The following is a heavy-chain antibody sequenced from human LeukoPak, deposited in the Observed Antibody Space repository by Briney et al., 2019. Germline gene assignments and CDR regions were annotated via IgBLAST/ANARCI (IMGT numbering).Heavy chain of an antibody. D-gene: IGHD2-15*01. CDR3: ARVGYCSGGSCYRGSDNFDY. Sequence: ASVKVSCKASGYTFTSYYMHWVRQAPGQGLEWMGIINPSGGSTSYAQKFQGRVTMTRDTSTSTVYMELRSLRSEDTGVYDCARVGYCSGGSCYRGSDNFDYWGQGTLVTVSS. CDR1: GYTFTSYY. V-gene: IGHV1-46*01. J-gene: IGHJ4*02. CDR2: INPSGGST.